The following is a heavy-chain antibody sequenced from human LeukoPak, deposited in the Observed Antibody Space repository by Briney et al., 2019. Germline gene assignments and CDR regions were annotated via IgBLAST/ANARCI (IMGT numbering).Heavy chain of an antibody. V-gene: IGHV4-34*01. CDR2: INHSGFT. Sequence: SETLSLTCAVYGGSFSGYYWSWIRQPPGKGLEWIGEINHSGFTDYNPSLKSRVTISVDTSKNQFSLKLSSVTAADTAVYYCARVQASYYYGSGCYRGRGYYYAMDVWGKGTTVTVSS. CDR1: GGSFSGYY. J-gene: IGHJ6*04. D-gene: IGHD3-10*01. CDR3: ARVQASYYYGSGCYRGRGYYYAMDV.